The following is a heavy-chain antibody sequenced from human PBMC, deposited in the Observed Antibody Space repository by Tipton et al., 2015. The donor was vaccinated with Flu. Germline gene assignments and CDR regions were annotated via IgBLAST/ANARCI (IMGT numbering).Heavy chain of an antibody. CDR1: GGSISSYY. J-gene: IGHJ4*02. CDR2: IYYSGST. D-gene: IGHD3-10*01. CDR3: AREGRGGTYFDY. V-gene: IGHV4-59*01. Sequence: TPSLTCTVPGGSISSYYWSWIRQPPGKGLEWIGYIYYSGSTNYNPSLKSRVTISVDTSKNQFSLKLSSVTAADTAVYYCAREGRGGTYFDYWGQGTPVTVSS.